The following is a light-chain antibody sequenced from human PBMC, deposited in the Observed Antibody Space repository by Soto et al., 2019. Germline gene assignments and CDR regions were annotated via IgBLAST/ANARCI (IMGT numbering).Light chain of an antibody. CDR1: QSISSW. J-gene: IGKJ1*01. CDR3: QQYNTILRT. CDR2: DAP. V-gene: IGKV1-5*01. Sequence: DIQMTQSPSTLSASVGDRVTITCRASQSISSWLAWYQQKPGKAPKLLIYDAPSLESGVPSRFSGSGSGTEFTLTISSLQPDDFATYYCQQYNTILRTFGQGTKVEIK.